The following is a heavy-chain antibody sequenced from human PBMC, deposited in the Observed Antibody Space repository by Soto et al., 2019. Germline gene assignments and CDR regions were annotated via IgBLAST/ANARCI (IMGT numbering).Heavy chain of an antibody. CDR1: GGSFSGYY. V-gene: IGHV4-34*01. D-gene: IGHD1-26*01. CDR2: INHSGST. CDR3: ARGQLTQRRGRLSARTFDY. J-gene: IGHJ4*02. Sequence: QVQLQQWGAGLLKPSETLSLTCAVYGGSFSGYYWSWIRQPPGKGLEWIGEINHSGSTNYNPSLKSRVTISVDTSKNQFSLKLSSVTAADTAVYYCARGQLTQRRGRLSARTFDYWGQGTLVTVSS.